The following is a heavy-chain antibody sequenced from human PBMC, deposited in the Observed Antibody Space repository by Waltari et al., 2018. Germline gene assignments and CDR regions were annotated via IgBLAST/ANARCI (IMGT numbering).Heavy chain of an antibody. V-gene: IGHV4-31*03. J-gene: IGHJ6*02. Sequence: QVQLQESGPGLVKPSQTLSLTCTVSGGSISSGGYYWSWIRQHPGKGLEWIGYIHHSGSTYYNPSLKSRVTISVDRSKNQFSLKLSSVTAADTAVYYCARGRVQLWVNYYYYGMDVWGQGTTVTVSS. CDR2: IHHSGST. D-gene: IGHD5-18*01. CDR3: ARGRVQLWVNYYYYGMDV. CDR1: GGSISSGGYY.